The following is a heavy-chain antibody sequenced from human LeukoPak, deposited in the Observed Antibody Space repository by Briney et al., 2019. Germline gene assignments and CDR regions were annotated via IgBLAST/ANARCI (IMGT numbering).Heavy chain of an antibody. Sequence: GASVKVSCKASGGTFSSYAISWVRQAPGQGLEWMRRIIPILGIANYAQKFQGRVTITADKSTSTAYMELSSLRSEDTAVYYCARDLYYGSGSAILHDYWGQGTLVTVSS. D-gene: IGHD3-10*01. J-gene: IGHJ4*02. V-gene: IGHV1-69*04. CDR3: ARDLYYGSGSAILHDY. CDR1: GGTFSSYA. CDR2: IIPILGIA.